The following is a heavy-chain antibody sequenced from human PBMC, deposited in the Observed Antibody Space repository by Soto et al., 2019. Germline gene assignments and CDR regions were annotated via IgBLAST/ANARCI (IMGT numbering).Heavy chain of an antibody. Sequence: SVKVSCKASGGTFSDFTIKWVRQAPGQRLEWMGGIIPIFDTANYAEKFQGRVTITADESTSTSFMEVSSLRSEDTAVYYCARNGTQTGYSYGMDVWGQGTMVTVSS. CDR2: IIPIFDTA. CDR1: GGTFSDFT. CDR3: ARNGTQTGYSYGMDV. V-gene: IGHV1-69*13. J-gene: IGHJ6*02. D-gene: IGHD1-1*01.